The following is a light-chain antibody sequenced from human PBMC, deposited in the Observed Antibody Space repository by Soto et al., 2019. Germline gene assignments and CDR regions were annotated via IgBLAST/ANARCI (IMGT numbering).Light chain of an antibody. Sequence: QLVLTQSPSASASLGASVKLTYTLSSGHSSYVIAWHQQQPEKGPRYFMKLNSDGSHIQGDGIPDRFSGSSSGAQRYLTISSLQSEDEADYYCQTWGTGAHVVFGGGTQLTVL. CDR2: LNSDGSH. V-gene: IGLV4-69*01. J-gene: IGLJ2*01. CDR3: QTWGTGAHVV. CDR1: SGHSSYV.